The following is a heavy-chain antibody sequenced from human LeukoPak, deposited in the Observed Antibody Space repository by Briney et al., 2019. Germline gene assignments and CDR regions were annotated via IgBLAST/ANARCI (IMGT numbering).Heavy chain of an antibody. CDR2: IEPAGSAT. Sequence: GGSLRLSCGASGFAFSSYWMTWLRQAPGKGLEFVANIEPAGSATYYADSVKGRFTISRDNTKNSLYLQMNSLRAEDTAVYYCARVGATTMPVDYWGQGTLVTVSS. V-gene: IGHV3-7*03. J-gene: IGHJ4*02. CDR1: GFAFSSYW. D-gene: IGHD1-26*01. CDR3: ARVGATTMPVDY.